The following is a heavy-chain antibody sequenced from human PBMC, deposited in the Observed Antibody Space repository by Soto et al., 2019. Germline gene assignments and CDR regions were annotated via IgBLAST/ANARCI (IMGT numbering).Heavy chain of an antibody. V-gene: IGHV2-5*02. CDR1: GFSLSTSGVG. CDR3: PHRRRGGFYCDSGGGFDI. CDR2: IYWDDDK. D-gene: IGHD3-22*01. Sequence: QITLKESGPTLVKPTQTLTLTCTFSGFSLSTSGVGVGWLRQPPGKALEWLALIYWDDDKRYSPSLKSRLTLTKDTAKNQVVHTMTTMDPVDTATYYCPHRRRGGFYCDSGGGFDIWCRGTLVTVSS. J-gene: IGHJ2*01.